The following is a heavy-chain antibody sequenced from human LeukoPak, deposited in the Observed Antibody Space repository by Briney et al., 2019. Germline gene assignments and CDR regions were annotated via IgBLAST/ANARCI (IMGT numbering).Heavy chain of an antibody. CDR2: INPTGGST. CDR3: ARGASGYHHFEY. Sequence: GASVKVSCKASGYIFTSYYMHWVRQAPGQGLEWMGIINPTGGSTSYAEKFQGRITMTRDTSTSTVYMELSSLRSDDTAVYYCARGASGYHHFEYWGQGTLVTVSS. J-gene: IGHJ4*02. V-gene: IGHV1-46*01. CDR1: GYIFTSYY. D-gene: IGHD3-22*01.